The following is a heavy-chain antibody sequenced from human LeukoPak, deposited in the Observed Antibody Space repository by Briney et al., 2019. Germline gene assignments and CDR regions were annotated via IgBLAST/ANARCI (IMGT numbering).Heavy chain of an antibody. CDR1: GFTFSSYW. J-gene: IGHJ5*02. V-gene: IGHV3-74*01. D-gene: IGHD6-13*01. CDR3: ARDYRSSWSFDP. CDR2: INSDGSST. Sequence: GGSLRLSCAASGFTFSSYWMHWVRQAPGKGLVWVPRINSDGSSTSYADSVKGRFTISRDNAKNTLYLQMNSLRAEDTAVYYCARDYRSSWSFDPWGQGTLVTVSS.